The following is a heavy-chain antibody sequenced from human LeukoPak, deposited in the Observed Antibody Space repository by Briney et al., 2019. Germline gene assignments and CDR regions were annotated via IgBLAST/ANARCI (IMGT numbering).Heavy chain of an antibody. J-gene: IGHJ3*02. D-gene: IGHD3-22*01. CDR2: INPNSGGT. Sequence: ASVKVSCKASGYTFTGYYIHWVRQAPGQGLEWMGWINPNSGGTNYAQKFQDRVTMTRDMSISTVYMELSRLRSDDTAVYYCASTHHCYDSSGSYPFDIWGQGTLVTVSS. CDR1: GYTFTGYY. V-gene: IGHV1-2*02. CDR3: ASTHHCYDSSGSYPFDI.